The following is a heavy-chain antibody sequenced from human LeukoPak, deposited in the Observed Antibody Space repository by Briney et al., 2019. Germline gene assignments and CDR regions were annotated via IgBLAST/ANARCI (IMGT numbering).Heavy chain of an antibody. CDR2: IKPDGSEK. CDR3: ARGDFNDYGDYVDAFEI. D-gene: IGHD4-17*01. V-gene: IGHV3-7*01. J-gene: IGHJ3*02. CDR1: GFTFSSYW. Sequence: PGGSLRLSCAASGFTFSSYWTSWVRQAPGKGLEWVANIKPDGSEKYCVDSVKGRFTISRDNAKKSLYLQMNSLRAEDTAVYYCARGDFNDYGDYVDAFEIWGQGTMVTVSA.